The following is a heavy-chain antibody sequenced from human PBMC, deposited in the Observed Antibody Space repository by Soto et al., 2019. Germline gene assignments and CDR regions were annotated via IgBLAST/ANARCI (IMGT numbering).Heavy chain of an antibody. D-gene: IGHD3-3*01. CDR2: ISSNGVST. CDR3: VKDNGLTFLHVFWGVYYRPDGRDF. V-gene: IGHV3-64D*06. CDR1: GFTFSSCG. J-gene: IGHJ6*04. Sequence: LSSSASGFTFSSCGMHWVRQAPGKALEYVSAISSNGVSTYYADSVKGRFTISRDNSKNTLYLQMSSLRAYEKAVYYCVKDNGLTFLHVFWGVYYRPDGRDFWRKGSTDTVPS.